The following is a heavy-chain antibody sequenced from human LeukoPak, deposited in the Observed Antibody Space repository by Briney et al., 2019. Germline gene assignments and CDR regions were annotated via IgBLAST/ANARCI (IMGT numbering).Heavy chain of an antibody. CDR2: MNPNSGNT. Sequence: WASVKVSCKASGYTFTSYDINWVRQATGQGLEWMGWMNPNSGNTGYAQKFQGRVTMTRNTSISTAYMELSSLRSEDTAVYYCVTSSLGYYDSSGYYLDAFDIWGQGTMVTVSS. J-gene: IGHJ3*02. V-gene: IGHV1-8*01. D-gene: IGHD3-22*01. CDR3: VTSSLGYYDSSGYYLDAFDI. CDR1: GYTFTSYD.